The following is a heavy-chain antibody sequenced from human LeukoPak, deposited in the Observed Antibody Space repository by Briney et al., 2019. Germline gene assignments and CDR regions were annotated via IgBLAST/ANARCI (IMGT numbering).Heavy chain of an antibody. D-gene: IGHD6-19*01. CDR3: ARHSSGYNDAFDI. Sequence: SETLSLTCTVSGGSISSSSYYWGWIRQPPGKGLEWIGSIYYSGSTYYNPSLKSRVTISVDTSKNQFSLKLSSVTAADTAVYYCARHSSGYNDAFDIWGQGTMVTVSS. CDR1: GGSISSSSYY. J-gene: IGHJ3*02. V-gene: IGHV4-39*07. CDR2: IYYSGST.